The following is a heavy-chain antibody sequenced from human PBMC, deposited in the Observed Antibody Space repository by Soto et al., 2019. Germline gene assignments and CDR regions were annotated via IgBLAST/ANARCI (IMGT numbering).Heavy chain of an antibody. CDR3: ARLRRGVFRPANSFDY. D-gene: IGHD3-10*01. V-gene: IGHV4-30-4*01. CDR2: IYYSGSN. Sequence: QVQLQESGPGLVKPSHTLSLTCTVSGGSISSGDYYWSWIRQPPGKGLEWIGYIYYSGSNYYNLSHKSRVTRSVDPSTNQFSLKLSSVTAADTAVYCCARLRRGVFRPANSFDYWGHGTLVTPSS. CDR1: GGSISSGDYY. J-gene: IGHJ4*01.